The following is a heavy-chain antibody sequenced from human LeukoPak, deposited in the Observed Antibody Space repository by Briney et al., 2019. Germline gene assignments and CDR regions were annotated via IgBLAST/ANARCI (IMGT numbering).Heavy chain of an antibody. Sequence: SETLSLTCTASGGSISSYYWSWIRQPPGKGLEWIGYIYTSGSTNYNPSLKSRVTISIDTSKNQFSPKLSSVTAADTAVYYCARRSLSRIAAAGTYYYYYYMDVWGKGTTVTVSS. J-gene: IGHJ6*03. V-gene: IGHV4-4*09. D-gene: IGHD6-13*01. CDR2: IYTSGST. CDR3: ARRSLSRIAAAGTYYYYYYMDV. CDR1: GGSISSYY.